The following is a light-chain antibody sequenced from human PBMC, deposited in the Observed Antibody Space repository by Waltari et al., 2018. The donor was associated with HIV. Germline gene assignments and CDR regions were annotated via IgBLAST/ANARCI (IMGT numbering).Light chain of an antibody. CDR2: RNN. V-gene: IGLV1-47*01. CDR1: SSNIGSNY. Sequence: QSVLTQPPSASGTSGQRVTISCSGSSSNIGSNYVYWYQQLPGTAPKLLIYRNNQRPSGVPDRFSGSKSGTSASLAISGLRSEDEADYCCAAWDDSLSGRYVFGTGTKVTVL. J-gene: IGLJ1*01. CDR3: AAWDDSLSGRYV.